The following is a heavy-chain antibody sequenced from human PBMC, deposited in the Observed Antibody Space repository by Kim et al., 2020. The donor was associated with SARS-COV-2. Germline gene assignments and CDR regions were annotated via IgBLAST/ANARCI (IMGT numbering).Heavy chain of an antibody. D-gene: IGHD2-21*02. CDR3: ARVRVTPPYYYYGMDV. CDR2: IYYSGST. V-gene: IGHV4-59*01. J-gene: IGHJ6*02. CDR1: GGSISSYY. Sequence: SETLSLTCTVSGGSISSYYWSWIRQPPGKGLEWIGYIYYSGSTNYNPSLKSRVTISVDTSKNQFSLKLSSVTAADTAVYYCARVRVTPPYYYYGMDVWGQGTTVTVSS.